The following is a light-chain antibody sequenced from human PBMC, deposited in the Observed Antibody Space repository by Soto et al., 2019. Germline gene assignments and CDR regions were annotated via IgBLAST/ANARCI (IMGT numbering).Light chain of an antibody. CDR2: GNS. V-gene: IGLV1-40*01. Sequence: QSVLTQPPSVSGAPGQRVTISCTGSSSNIGAGYDVHWYQQLPGTAPKLLIYGNSNRPSGVPDRFSGSKSGTSASLAITGLQAEDEADYYCPSYYSDKVIFGGGTKLTVL. CDR3: PSYYSDKVI. J-gene: IGLJ2*01. CDR1: SSNIGAGYD.